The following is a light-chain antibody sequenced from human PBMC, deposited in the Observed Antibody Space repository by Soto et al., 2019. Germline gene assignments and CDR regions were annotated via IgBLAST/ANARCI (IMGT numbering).Light chain of an antibody. V-gene: IGKV3-20*01. CDR3: QHYGISVPIT. CDR1: QSISNDY. J-gene: IGKJ3*01. CDR2: GAS. Sequence: EIVLTQSPGTLSLFPGERATLSCRASQSISNDYLAWYQQKPGQAPRLLIHGASSRAIGIPDRFSGGGSGTDFTLTISRLEPEDFAVYFCQHYGISVPITFGPGTKVDIK.